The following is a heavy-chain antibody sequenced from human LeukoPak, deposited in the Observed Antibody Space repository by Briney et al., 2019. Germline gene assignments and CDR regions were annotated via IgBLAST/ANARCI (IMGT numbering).Heavy chain of an antibody. Sequence: GGSLRLSCAASGFTFSNYEMHWVRQAPGKWLEWVSYISSSGSDIYYADSVKGRFTISRDNAKNSLYLHMNSLRAEDTAVYYCARDYGGSSPFDYWGQGTLVTVSS. J-gene: IGHJ4*02. CDR2: ISSSGSDI. CDR3: ARDYGGSSPFDY. D-gene: IGHD4-23*01. CDR1: GFTFSNYE. V-gene: IGHV3-48*03.